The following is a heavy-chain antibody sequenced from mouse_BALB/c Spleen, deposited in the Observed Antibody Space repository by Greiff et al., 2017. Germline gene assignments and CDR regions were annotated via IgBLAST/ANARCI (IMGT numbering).Heavy chain of an antibody. J-gene: IGHJ3*01. Sequence: VHVKQSGAELVKPGASVKLSCTASGFNIKDTYMHWVKQRPEQGLEWIGRIDPANGNTKYDPKFQGKATITADTSSNTAYLQLSSLTSEDTAVYYCARHYDYDVFAYWGQGTLVTVSA. V-gene: IGHV14-3*02. CDR2: IDPANGNT. CDR1: GFNIKDTY. D-gene: IGHD2-4*01. CDR3: ARHYDYDVFAY.